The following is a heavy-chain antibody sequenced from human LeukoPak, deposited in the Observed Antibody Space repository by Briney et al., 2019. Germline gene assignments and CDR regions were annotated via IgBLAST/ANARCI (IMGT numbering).Heavy chain of an antibody. Sequence: GASVKVSCKASGYTFTGYYMHWVRQAPGQGLEWMGWINPNSGGTNYAQKFQGRVTMTRDTSTSTAYMELSRLRSDDTAVYYCARVKVRQWLAYYFDYWGQGTLVTVSS. CDR2: INPNSGGT. J-gene: IGHJ4*02. CDR1: GYTFTGYY. CDR3: ARVKVRQWLAYYFDY. D-gene: IGHD6-19*01. V-gene: IGHV1-2*02.